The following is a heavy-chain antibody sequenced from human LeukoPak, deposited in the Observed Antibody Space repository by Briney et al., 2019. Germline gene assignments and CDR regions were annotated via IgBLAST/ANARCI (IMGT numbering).Heavy chain of an antibody. D-gene: IGHD6-19*01. CDR1: GFTFANYA. J-gene: IGHJ4*02. Sequence: GGSLRLSCAASGFTFANYAMTWVRQAPGKGLDWVSLISGSGSNTYYTDSVKGRFTISRDNSKNTLYLQMNSLRTEDTAVYYCAREYSSGWYIDYWGQGTLVTVSS. CDR2: ISGSGSNT. V-gene: IGHV3-23*01. CDR3: AREYSSGWYIDY.